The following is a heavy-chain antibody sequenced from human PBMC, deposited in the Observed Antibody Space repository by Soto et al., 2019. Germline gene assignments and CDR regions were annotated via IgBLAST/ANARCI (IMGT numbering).Heavy chain of an antibody. CDR3: ATWGTKASIIGDY. Sequence: PGGSLRLSCAASGFSFSIYGMHWVRQAPGKGLEWLAFISHDGSNKYYADSVKGRFTVSRDNSKNTLYVQLNSLRAEDSAVYYCATWGTKASIIGDYWGQGTLVTVSS. CDR1: GFSFSIYG. J-gene: IGHJ4*02. D-gene: IGHD3-16*01. V-gene: IGHV3-30*03. CDR2: ISHDGSNK.